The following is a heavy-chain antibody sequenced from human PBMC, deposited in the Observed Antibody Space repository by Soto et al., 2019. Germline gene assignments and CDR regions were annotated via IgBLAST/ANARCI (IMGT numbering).Heavy chain of an antibody. D-gene: IGHD3-22*01. CDR1: GFTFSGYS. V-gene: IGHV3-48*02. CDR2: ISSSSSTI. J-gene: IGHJ3*02. Sequence: EVQLVESGGGLVQPGGSLRLSCADSGFTFSGYSMNWVRQAPGKGLEWVSYISSSSSTIYYADSVKGRFTISRDNAKNSLYLQMNSLRDEDTAVYYCPRDLDYDDSSGYPNAFDIWGQGTMVTVSS. CDR3: PRDLDYDDSSGYPNAFDI.